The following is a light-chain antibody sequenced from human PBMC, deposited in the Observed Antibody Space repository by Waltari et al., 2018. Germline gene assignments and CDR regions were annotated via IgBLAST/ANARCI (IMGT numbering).Light chain of an antibody. CDR2: QAN. CDR1: SGSLSTTSY. V-gene: IGLV8-61*01. Sequence: QTVVTQEPSLSVSPGGTVTLTCALSSGSLSTTSYATWYQQTPGQAPRTLVYQANARSSRVPDRFSGPILGNTAALTITGAQADDESYYYCALYMGSGIWVFGGGTRLTVL. CDR3: ALYMGSGIWV. J-gene: IGLJ3*02.